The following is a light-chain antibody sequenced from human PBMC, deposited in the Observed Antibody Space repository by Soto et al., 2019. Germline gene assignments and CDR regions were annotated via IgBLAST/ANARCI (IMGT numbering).Light chain of an antibody. CDR1: QRVLYSSNNKNY. V-gene: IGKV4-1*01. CDR2: WAS. Sequence: DIVMTQSPDSLAVSLGERATINCKSSQRVLYSSNNKNYLAWYQQKPGQPPKLLIYWASTRESGVPDRFSGSGSGTDFTLTISSLQAEDVAVYCCQQYYTNALTFGGGTKVGVK. J-gene: IGKJ4*01. CDR3: QQYYTNALT.